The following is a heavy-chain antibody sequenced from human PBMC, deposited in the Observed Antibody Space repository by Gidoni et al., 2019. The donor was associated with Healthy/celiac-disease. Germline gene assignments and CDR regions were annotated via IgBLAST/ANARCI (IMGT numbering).Heavy chain of an antibody. D-gene: IGHD4-17*01. J-gene: IGHJ5*02. CDR2: IYSGGST. CDR3: ARGWDDYGGPGWFDP. CDR1: GFSVSSNY. Sequence: VQLVETGGGLIQPGGSLRLFCAASGFSVSSNYMSWVRQAPGKGLEWVSVIYSGGSTYYADSVKCRFTISRDNSKNTLYLQMNSLRAEDTAVYYCARGWDDYGGPGWFDPWGQGTLVTVSS. V-gene: IGHV3-53*02.